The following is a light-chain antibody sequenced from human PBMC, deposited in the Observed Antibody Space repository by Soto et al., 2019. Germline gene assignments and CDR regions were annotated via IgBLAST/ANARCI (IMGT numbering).Light chain of an antibody. CDR1: QGISSY. J-gene: IGKJ5*01. V-gene: IGKV1-9*01. CDR3: QQLNSFPIS. Sequence: DIQLTQSPSFLSASVGDRVTITCRASQGISSYLAWYQQKPGKAPKLLIYAASTLQSGVPSRFSGSGSGTEFTLTISGPQPEDFATCYCQQLNSFPISFGQGTRLEIK. CDR2: AAS.